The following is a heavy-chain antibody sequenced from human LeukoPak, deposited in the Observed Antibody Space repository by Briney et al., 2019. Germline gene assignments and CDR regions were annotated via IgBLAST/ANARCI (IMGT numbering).Heavy chain of an antibody. J-gene: IGHJ4*02. Sequence: GGSLRLSCTASGFTLSSYDMSWVRQAPGKGLQWVSVIIGSGSGTYYADSVKRRFTISRDNSRNTLYLHMNRLRAEDTSVYYGVRPTTFRVIISAYFDYWGQGTLVTVSS. D-gene: IGHD3-3*01. CDR2: IIGSGSGT. CDR3: VRPTTFRVIISAYFDY. V-gene: IGHV3-23*01. CDR1: GFTLSSYD.